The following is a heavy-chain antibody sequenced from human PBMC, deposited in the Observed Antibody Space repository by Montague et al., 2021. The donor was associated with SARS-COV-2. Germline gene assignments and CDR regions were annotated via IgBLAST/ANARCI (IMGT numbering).Heavy chain of an antibody. D-gene: IGHD3-22*01. J-gene: IGHJ4*02. CDR3: ANYHDNTGYYGAFDN. V-gene: IGHV3-23*01. CDR1: GFPFNNYA. CDR2: IAHSGGT. Sequence: SLSFSASGFPFNNYAMRWVRQVPGKGLEWVATIAHSGGTFYADSVGGRFTISRDNSKNTMYLQMNSLRVEDTAVYYCANYHDNTGYYGAFDNWGQGTLVTVSS.